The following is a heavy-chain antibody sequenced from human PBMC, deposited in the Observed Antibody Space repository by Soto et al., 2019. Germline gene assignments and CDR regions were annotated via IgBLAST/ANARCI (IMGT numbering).Heavy chain of an antibody. CDR1: GFTMSRYA. CDR3: AKPRIDVVVSPRHGFEY. V-gene: IGHV3-30*18. Sequence: QVQLVESGGGVVQPGRSLSLSCIVSGFTMSRYAMHWVRQAPGKGMEWVALLSYDGTKKYYADSVEGRFNISRYISSNTLFLHLSNLRGEDTGVYYCAKPRIDVVVSPRHGFEYWGQGTLVTVSS. D-gene: IGHD3-22*01. CDR2: LSYDGTKK. J-gene: IGHJ4*02.